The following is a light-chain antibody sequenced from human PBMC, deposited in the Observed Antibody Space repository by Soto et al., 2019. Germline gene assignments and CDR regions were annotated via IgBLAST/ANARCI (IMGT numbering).Light chain of an antibody. V-gene: IGKV1-39*01. CDR1: QYISNY. J-gene: IGKJ4*02. CDR3: QQSYSPVT. CDR2: AAS. Sequence: DIQMTQSPSSLSASVGDRVTITCRASQYISNYLNWYLQKPGKAPKLLIYAASSLRSGDPSRFTGSGSGTYFNLTISSLQPEDVATYYCQQSYSPVTFGGGTKVDIK.